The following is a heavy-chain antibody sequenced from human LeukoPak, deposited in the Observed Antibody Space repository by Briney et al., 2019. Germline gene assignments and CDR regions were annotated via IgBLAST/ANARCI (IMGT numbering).Heavy chain of an antibody. D-gene: IGHD6-13*01. J-gene: IGHJ4*02. V-gene: IGHV4-4*07. CDR3: VRGGSAAAAVFDY. Sequence: PSETLSLTCTASGGSISGYYWSWIRQPAGEGREWIGHIHTSGKTNNNLSLKSRVSMSVDTSKNQFSLKLTPVTAADTAVYYCVRGGSAAAAVFDYWGQGTLVTVSS. CDR1: GGSISGYY. CDR2: IHTSGKT.